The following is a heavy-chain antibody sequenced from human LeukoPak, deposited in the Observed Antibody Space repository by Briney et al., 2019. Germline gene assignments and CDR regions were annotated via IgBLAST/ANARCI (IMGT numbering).Heavy chain of an antibody. V-gene: IGHV3-53*01. CDR3: ARGPAYLYSSSWYNYYYMDV. J-gene: IGHJ6*03. Sequence: PGGSLRLSCTVSGFTVSSNSWSWVRQAPGKGLEWVSFIYSGGNTHYSDSVKGRFTISRDNSKNTLYLQMNSLRAEDTAVYYCARGPAYLYSSSWYNYYYMDVWGKGTTVTISS. CDR1: GFTVSSNS. CDR2: IYSGGNT. D-gene: IGHD6-13*01.